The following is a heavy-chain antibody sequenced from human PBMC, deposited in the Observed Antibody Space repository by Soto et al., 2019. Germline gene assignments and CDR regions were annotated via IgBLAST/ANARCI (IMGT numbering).Heavy chain of an antibody. V-gene: IGHV4-59*01. CDR3: ATGERWLQLGLDY. Sequence: SETLSLTCTFSCGSIISYYWSWIRQPPGKGLEWIGYIYYSGSTNYNPSLKSRVTISVDTSKNQFSLKLSSVTAADTAVYYCATGERWLQLGLDYWGQGTLVTSP. CDR1: CGSIISYY. CDR2: IYYSGST. D-gene: IGHD5-12*01. J-gene: IGHJ4*02.